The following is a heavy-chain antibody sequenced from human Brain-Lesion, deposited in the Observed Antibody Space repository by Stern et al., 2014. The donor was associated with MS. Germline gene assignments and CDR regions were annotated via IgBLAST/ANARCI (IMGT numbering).Heavy chain of an antibody. J-gene: IGHJ4*02. D-gene: IGHD3-22*01. Sequence: VQLVESGAEVKKPGASVKVSCKASGYTFTGYYMHWVRQAPGQGLEWMGWINPKSGGTNYAQKFQGWVTMPRDTSINTAYMELSRLRSDDPAVYYCATYYYDATGYNDFWGQGTLVTVSS. CDR2: INPKSGGT. CDR3: ATYYYDATGYNDF. CDR1: GYTFTGYY. V-gene: IGHV1-2*04.